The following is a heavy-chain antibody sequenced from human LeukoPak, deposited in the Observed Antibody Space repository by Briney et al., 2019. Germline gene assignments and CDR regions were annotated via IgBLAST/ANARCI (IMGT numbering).Heavy chain of an antibody. Sequence: SETLSLTCTVSGYSISSDYYWGWIRQPPGKGLEWIGSFYHSKSTYYNPSLKSRVTISVDTSKNQFSLKLSSVTAADTAVYYCVRAGQGWWEQPMGRYWGQGTLVTVSS. D-gene: IGHD1-26*01. CDR3: VRAGQGWWEQPMGRY. CDR1: GYSISSDYY. V-gene: IGHV4-38-2*02. CDR2: FYHSKST. J-gene: IGHJ4*02.